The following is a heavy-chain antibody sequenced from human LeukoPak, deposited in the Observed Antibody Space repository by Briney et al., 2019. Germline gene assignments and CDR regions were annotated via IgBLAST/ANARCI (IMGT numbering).Heavy chain of an antibody. CDR3: ARVGSGTFDY. Sequence: SETLSLTCAVYGGSFSGYYWSWIRQPPGKGLEWIGEINHSGSTNYNPSLKSRATISVNTSKNQFSLKLSSVTAADTAVYYCARVGSGTFDYWGQGTLVTVSS. V-gene: IGHV4-34*01. CDR1: GGSFSGYY. J-gene: IGHJ4*02. D-gene: IGHD6-13*01. CDR2: INHSGST.